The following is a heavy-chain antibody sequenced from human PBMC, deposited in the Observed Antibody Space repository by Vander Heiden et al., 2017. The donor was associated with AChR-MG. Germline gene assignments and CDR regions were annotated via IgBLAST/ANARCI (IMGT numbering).Heavy chain of an antibody. CDR3: ARDADPYCGGDCYPYYFDY. CDR1: GFTFSSYG. Sequence: QVQLVESGGGVVQPGRSLRLSCAASGFTFSSYGMHWVRQAPGKGLEWVAVIWYDGSNKYYADSVKGRFTISRDNSKNTLYLQMNSLRAEDTAVFYCARDADPYCGGDCYPYYFDYWGQGTLVTVSS. D-gene: IGHD2-21*02. CDR2: IWYDGSNK. V-gene: IGHV3-33*01. J-gene: IGHJ4*02.